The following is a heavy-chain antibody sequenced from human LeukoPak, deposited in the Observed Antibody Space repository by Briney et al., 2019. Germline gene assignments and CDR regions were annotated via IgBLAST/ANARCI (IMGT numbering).Heavy chain of an antibody. Sequence: GGSLRLSCAASGFTFSSYSMNWVRQAPGKGLEWVSSISSSSSYIYYADSVKGRFTISRDNAKNSLYLQMNSLRAEDTAVYYCARDKPPIFGVVYFDYWGQGTLVTVSS. CDR2: ISSSSSYI. CDR3: ARDKPPIFGVVYFDY. J-gene: IGHJ4*02. D-gene: IGHD3-3*01. CDR1: GFTFSSYS. V-gene: IGHV3-21*01.